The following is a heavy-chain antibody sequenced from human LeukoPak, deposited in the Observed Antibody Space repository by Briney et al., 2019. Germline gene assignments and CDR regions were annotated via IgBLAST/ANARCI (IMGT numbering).Heavy chain of an antibody. CDR3: ARDLGGYNYGYSLDY. J-gene: IGHJ4*02. CDR2: IYTSGST. V-gene: IGHV4-4*07. Sequence: SETLSLTCTVSGGSISSYYWSWIRQPAGKGLEWIGRIYTSGSTSYNSSLTSRVTMSVNTSKNQFSLKLSSVTAADTAVYYCARDLGGYNYGYSLDYWGQGTLVSVSS. CDR1: GGSISSYY. D-gene: IGHD5-18*01.